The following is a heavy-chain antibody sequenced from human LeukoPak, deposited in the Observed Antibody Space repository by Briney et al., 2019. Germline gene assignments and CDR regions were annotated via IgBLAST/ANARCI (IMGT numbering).Heavy chain of an antibody. J-gene: IGHJ3*02. CDR2: IRRKTYAGAP. Sequence: GGSLRLFCTTSGFTCCDYAMSCLRQAPGKGLEWVGFIRRKTYAGAPEYAASVKGRFSISRDDSNSIAYLQMNSLKTEDTAVYYCTSVPPELWLTSGALDIWGQGTLVTVSS. V-gene: IGHV3-49*03. CDR1: GFTCCDYA. CDR3: TSVPPELWLTSGALDI. D-gene: IGHD3-16*01.